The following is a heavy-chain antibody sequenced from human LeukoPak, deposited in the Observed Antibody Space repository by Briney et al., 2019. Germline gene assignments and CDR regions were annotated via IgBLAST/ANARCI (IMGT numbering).Heavy chain of an antibody. D-gene: IGHD3-3*01. Sequence: SETLSLTCTVSGGSISSSSYYWGWVRQPPGKGLEWIGSMHYSGSTYYNPSLKSRVTISVDTSKNQFSLKLSSVTAADTAVYYCARDRRHYDFWSGYYILDYWGQGTLVTVSS. CDR1: GGSISSSSYY. V-gene: IGHV4-39*07. J-gene: IGHJ4*02. CDR3: ARDRRHYDFWSGYYILDY. CDR2: MHYSGST.